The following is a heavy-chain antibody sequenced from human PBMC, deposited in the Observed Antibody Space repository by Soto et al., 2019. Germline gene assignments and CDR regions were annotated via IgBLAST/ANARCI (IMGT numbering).Heavy chain of an antibody. V-gene: IGHV3-48*01. CDR1: GFTFSSYS. J-gene: IGHJ5*02. CDR2: ISSSSSTI. D-gene: IGHD2-8*01. CDR3: ARDGIVLMVYAAQSNWFDP. Sequence: SGFTFSSYSMNWVRQAPGKGLEWVSYISSSSSTIYYADSVKGRFTISRDNAKNSLYLQMNSLRAEDTAVYYCARDGIVLMVYAAQSNWFDPWGQGTLVTVSS.